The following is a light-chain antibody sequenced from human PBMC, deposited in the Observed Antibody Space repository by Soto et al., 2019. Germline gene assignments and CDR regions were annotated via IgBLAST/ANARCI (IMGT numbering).Light chain of an antibody. Sequence: DIQITQSPSTLSSYLLDIVTITCRASQSISSWLAWYQQKPGKAPKLLIYDASSLESGVPSRFGGSGSGTEFTLTISSLQPDDFATYYCLQDNDDSWTFGQGTKVDIK. CDR2: DAS. V-gene: IGKV1-5*01. J-gene: IGKJ1*01. CDR3: LQDNDDSWT. CDR1: QSISSW.